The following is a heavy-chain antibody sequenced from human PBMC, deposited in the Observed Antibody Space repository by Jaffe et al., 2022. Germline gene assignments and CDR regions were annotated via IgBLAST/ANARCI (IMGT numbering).Heavy chain of an antibody. J-gene: IGHJ3*01. D-gene: IGHD3-10*01. V-gene: IGHV1-69*05. CDR1: GGAFSNYA. CDR2: LVPLFHIS. Sequence: QVQLVQSGAEMKKPGSSVKVSCKASGGAFSNYAISWVRQAPGQGLEWMGGLVPLFHISKNAHKFQARLTISSDESTSTAYMELRSLTFEDTAVYYCATGGDNSWYEGNALDVWGQGTMVTVSS. CDR3: ATGGDNSWYEGNALDV.